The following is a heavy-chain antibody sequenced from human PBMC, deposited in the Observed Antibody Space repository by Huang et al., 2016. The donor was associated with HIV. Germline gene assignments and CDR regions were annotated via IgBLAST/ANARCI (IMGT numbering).Heavy chain of an antibody. Sequence: QVRLVQSGGEVKKPGASVKVSCKASGYNFNSYGLDWVRQAPGQGLEWMGRISGNNGNTKYAQNIQGGVTMTIDKAMGTAYLELRSLRSDDTAVYYCARATLTGALDIWGQGTMVTVSS. CDR1: GYNFNSYG. CDR3: ARATLTGALDI. J-gene: IGHJ3*01. V-gene: IGHV1-18*01. D-gene: IGHD3-16*01. CDR2: ISGNNGNT.